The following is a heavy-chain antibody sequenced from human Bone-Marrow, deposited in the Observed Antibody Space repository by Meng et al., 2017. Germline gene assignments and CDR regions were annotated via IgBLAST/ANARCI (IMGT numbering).Heavy chain of an antibody. J-gene: IGHJ4*02. CDR3: ASSDYGSGSFDY. V-gene: IGHV1-69*01. CDR2: IIPIFGTA. D-gene: IGHD3-10*01. CDR1: GGTFSSYA. Sequence: GEVVESGAEVKKPGSSVKVSCKASGGTFSSYAISWVRHAPGQGLEWMGGIIPIFGTANYAQKFQGRVTITADESTSTAYMELSSLRSEDTAVYYCASSDYGSGSFDYWGQGTLVTVSS.